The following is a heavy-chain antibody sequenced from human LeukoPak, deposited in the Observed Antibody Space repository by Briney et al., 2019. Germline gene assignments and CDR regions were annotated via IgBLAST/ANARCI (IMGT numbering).Heavy chain of an antibody. V-gene: IGHV4-34*01. CDR2: INHSGST. Sequence: SETLSLXCAAYGGSFSGYYWSWSRQPPGKELEWIGEINHSGSTNYNPSLKSRVTISVDTSKNQFSLKLSSVTAADTAVYYCARSMITFGGVRYWGQGTLVTVSS. CDR1: GGSFSGYY. J-gene: IGHJ4*02. D-gene: IGHD3-16*01. CDR3: ARSMITFGGVRY.